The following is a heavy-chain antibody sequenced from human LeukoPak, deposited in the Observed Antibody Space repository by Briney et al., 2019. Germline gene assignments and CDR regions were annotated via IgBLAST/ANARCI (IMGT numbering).Heavy chain of an antibody. J-gene: IGHJ4*02. CDR3: AMGWCSSTNCYSPLDY. CDR2: ISANNGNT. CDR1: GYTFTIYG. V-gene: IGHV1-18*01. D-gene: IGHD2-2*02. Sequence: ASVNVSFKASGYTFTIYGISGVRQAPGQGVGGMGWISANNGNTNYAQKLQGRVTITTDTATSTDYMELRSLRSDDTAVYYCAMGWCSSTNCYSPLDYWGQGTLVTVSS.